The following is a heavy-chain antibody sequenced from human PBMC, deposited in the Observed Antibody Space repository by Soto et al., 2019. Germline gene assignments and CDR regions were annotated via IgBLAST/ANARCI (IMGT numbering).Heavy chain of an antibody. D-gene: IGHD2-8*01. CDR2: MYSGGGT. Sequence: EVQLVESGGGLVQPGGSLRLSCVASGFTVSNNYMTWVRQAPGKGLEWVSTMYSGGGTYYTDSVKGRFTISIDSSTNTLYLQMDNVRAEDTAVYYCARDPGVNWAWGKGTTVTVSS. CDR1: GFTVSNNY. CDR3: ARDPGVNWA. V-gene: IGHV3-66*01. J-gene: IGHJ6*04.